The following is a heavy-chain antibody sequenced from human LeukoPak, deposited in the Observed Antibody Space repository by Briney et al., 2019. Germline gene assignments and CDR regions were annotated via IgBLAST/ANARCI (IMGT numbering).Heavy chain of an antibody. D-gene: IGHD6-13*01. V-gene: IGHV4-59*01. CDR1: GGSISSYY. Sequence: PSETLSLTCTVSGGSISSYYWSWIRQPPGKGLEWIGYIYYSGSTNYNPSLKSRVTISVDTSKNQFSLKLSSVTAADTAVYYCARYSSSWCFDYWGQGTLVTVSS. CDR3: ARYSSSWCFDY. CDR2: IYYSGST. J-gene: IGHJ4*02.